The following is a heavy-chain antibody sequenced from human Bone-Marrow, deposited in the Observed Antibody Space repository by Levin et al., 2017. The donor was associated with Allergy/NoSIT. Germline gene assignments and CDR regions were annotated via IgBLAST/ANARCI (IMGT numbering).Heavy chain of an antibody. D-gene: IGHD2-2*01. Sequence: ASVKVSCKASGYTFTSYGISWVRQAPGQGLEWMGWISAYNGNTNYAQKLQGRVTMTTDTSTSTAYMELRSLRSDDTAVYYCARVGIVVVPAAMSTGCNWFDPWGQGTLVTVSS. J-gene: IGHJ5*02. CDR1: GYTFTSYG. CDR3: ARVGIVVVPAAMSTGCNWFDP. CDR2: ISAYNGNT. V-gene: IGHV1-18*01.